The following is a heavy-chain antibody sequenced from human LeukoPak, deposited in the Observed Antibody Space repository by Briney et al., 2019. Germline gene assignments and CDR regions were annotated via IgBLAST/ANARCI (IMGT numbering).Heavy chain of an antibody. CDR2: ISGSGGST. J-gene: IGHJ3*02. CDR1: GFTFSDSY. Sequence: PGGSLRLSCAASGFTFSDSYMSWIRQAPGKGLEWVSAISGSGGSTYYADSVKGRFTISRDNSKNTLYLQMNSLRAEDTAVYYCAKDHGYCTNGVCRLDAFDIWGQGTMVTVSS. D-gene: IGHD2-8*01. V-gene: IGHV3-23*01. CDR3: AKDHGYCTNGVCRLDAFDI.